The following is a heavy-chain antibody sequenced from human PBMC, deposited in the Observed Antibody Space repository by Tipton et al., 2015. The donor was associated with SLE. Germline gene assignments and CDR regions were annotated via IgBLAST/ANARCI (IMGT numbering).Heavy chain of an antibody. D-gene: IGHD3-3*01. Sequence: TLSLTCTVSGGSISSYYWSWIRQPPGKGLEWIGYIYTSGSTNYNPSLKSRVTISVDTSKNQFSRKLSSVTAADTAVYYCARAGAPYTILEGAMDVWGKGTTVTVSS. V-gene: IGHV4-4*08. J-gene: IGHJ6*03. CDR2: IYTSGST. CDR3: ARAGAPYTILEGAMDV. CDR1: GGSISSYY.